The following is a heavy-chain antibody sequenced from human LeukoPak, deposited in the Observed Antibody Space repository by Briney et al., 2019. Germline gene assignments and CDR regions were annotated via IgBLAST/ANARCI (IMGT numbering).Heavy chain of an antibody. D-gene: IGHD7-27*01. V-gene: IGHV3-7*01. CDR3: ARVSKLGYYFDD. CDR2: IRQDGSEK. Sequence: GGSLRLSCAASGFTFSTYWMSWVRQAPGKGLEWVANIRQDGSEKRYVDSVKGRFTISRDNARNSLDLQMNSLRVEDSAVYYCARVSKLGYYFDDWGQGTLVTVSS. CDR1: GFTFSTYW. J-gene: IGHJ4*02.